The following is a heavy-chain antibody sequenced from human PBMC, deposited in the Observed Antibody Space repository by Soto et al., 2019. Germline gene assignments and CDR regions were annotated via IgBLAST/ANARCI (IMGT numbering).Heavy chain of an antibody. CDR3: ATIAVAGTIDY. D-gene: IGHD6-19*01. V-gene: IGHV4-4*02. Sequence: QVQLQESGPGLVKPSGTLSLTCAVSGGSISSSNWWSWVRQPPGKGLEWIGEIYHSGNTNYNPSLMSRVTISLDKSKNQCSLKLSSVTAADTAVYFCATIAVAGTIDYWGQGTLVTVSS. CDR2: IYHSGNT. CDR1: GGSISSSNW. J-gene: IGHJ4*02.